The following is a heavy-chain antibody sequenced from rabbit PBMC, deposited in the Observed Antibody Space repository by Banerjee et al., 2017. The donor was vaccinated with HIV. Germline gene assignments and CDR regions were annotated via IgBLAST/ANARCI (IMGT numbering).Heavy chain of an antibody. CDR3: ARDETDDAGYNYRL. CDR1: GFSFSSSYW. CDR2: IDIDAGST. J-gene: IGHJ4*01. V-gene: IGHV1S40*01. Sequence: QSLEESGGDLVKPGASLTLTCTASGFSFSSSYWMTWVRQAPGKGLEWIGWIDIDAGSTNYASWAKGRFTISKTSSTTVTLQMTRLTAADTATYFCARDETDDAGYNYRLWGPGTLVTVS. D-gene: IGHD7-1*01.